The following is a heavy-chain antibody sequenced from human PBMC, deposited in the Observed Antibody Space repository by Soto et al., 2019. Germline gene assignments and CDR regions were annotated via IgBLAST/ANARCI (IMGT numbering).Heavy chain of an antibody. J-gene: IGHJ4*02. V-gene: IGHV4-4*02. CDR2: IHHSGST. D-gene: IGHD3-22*01. Sequence: QVQLQESGPGLVKPSGTLSLTCTVSGVSISTSHWWSWVRQPPGQGLDWIGEIHHSGSTNFNPSLKSRVTISVDKSKSQFSLKLSSVTAADTAIYYCARDVGFYYDDSPAGHFDFWGQGTLVTGSS. CDR1: GVSISTSHW. CDR3: ARDVGFYYDDSPAGHFDF.